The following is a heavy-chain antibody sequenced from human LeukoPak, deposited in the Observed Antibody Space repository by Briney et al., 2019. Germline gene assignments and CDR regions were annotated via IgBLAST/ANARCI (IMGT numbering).Heavy chain of an antibody. D-gene: IGHD6-6*01. V-gene: IGHV1-2*02. CDR3: ARARSSIAAFYDY. Sequence: GASVKVSCKASGYTFTGYYMHWVRQAPGQGLEWMGWINPNSGGTNYAQKFQGRVTMTRDTSISTAYMEQSRLRSEDTAVYYCARARSSIAAFYDYWGQGTLVTVFS. J-gene: IGHJ4*02. CDR2: INPNSGGT. CDR1: GYTFTGYY.